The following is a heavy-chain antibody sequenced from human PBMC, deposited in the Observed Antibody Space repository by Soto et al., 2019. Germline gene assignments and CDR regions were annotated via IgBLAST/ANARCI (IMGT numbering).Heavy chain of an antibody. J-gene: IGHJ2*01. Sequence: SVKVSCKASGGTFSSYTISWVRQAPGQGLEWMGRIIPILGIANYAQKFQGRVTITADKSTSTAYMELSSLRSEDTAVYYCARDVRDCSSTSCYRYFDLWGRGTLVTVSS. CDR1: GGTFSSYT. V-gene: IGHV1-69*04. D-gene: IGHD2-2*02. CDR3: ARDVRDCSSTSCYRYFDL. CDR2: IIPILGIA.